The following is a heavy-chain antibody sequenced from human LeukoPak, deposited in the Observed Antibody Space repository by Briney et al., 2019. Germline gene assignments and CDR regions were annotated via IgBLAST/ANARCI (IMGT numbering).Heavy chain of an antibody. CDR2: IYYIGST. V-gene: IGHV4-59*11. CDR1: GGSISSHY. D-gene: IGHD2-2*01. CDR3: ARDLSVVVPAAINGDYMDV. J-gene: IGHJ6*03. Sequence: SETLSLTCTVSGGSISSHYWTWIRQPPGKGLEGIGYIYYIGSTNYNPSLKSRVTISVDTSKSQFSLKLSSVTAADTAVYYCARDLSVVVPAAINGDYMDVWGKGTTVTVSS.